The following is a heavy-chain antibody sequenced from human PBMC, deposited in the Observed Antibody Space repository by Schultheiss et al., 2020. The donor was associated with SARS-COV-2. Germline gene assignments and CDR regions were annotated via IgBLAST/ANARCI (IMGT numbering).Heavy chain of an antibody. V-gene: IGHV1-69*05. Sequence: SVKVSCKASGGTFSSYAISWVRQAPGQGLEWMGGIIPIFGTANYAQKFQGRVTMTRDTSISTAYMELSRLRSDDTAVYYCARAPLRYCSGGSCYESPYFDYWGQGTLVTVSS. CDR3: ARAPLRYCSGGSCYESPYFDY. D-gene: IGHD2-15*01. CDR1: GGTFSSYA. J-gene: IGHJ4*02. CDR2: IIPIFGTA.